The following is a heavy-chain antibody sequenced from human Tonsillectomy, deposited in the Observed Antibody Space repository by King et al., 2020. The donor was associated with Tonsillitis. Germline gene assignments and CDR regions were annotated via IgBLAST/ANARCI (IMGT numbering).Heavy chain of an antibody. D-gene: IGHD4-17*01. CDR1: GYTFTSYG. CDR2: ISTYNGNT. Sequence: QVQLVESGAEVKKPGASVKVFCKASGYTFTSYGISWVRQAPGQGLEWMGWISTYNGNTNYGQNFQGRVTMTTDTSTSTVYVELRSLRSDDTAVYYCARKTLYGDPGWLDPWGQGTLVTVSS. J-gene: IGHJ5*02. V-gene: IGHV1-18*04. CDR3: ARKTLYGDPGWLDP.